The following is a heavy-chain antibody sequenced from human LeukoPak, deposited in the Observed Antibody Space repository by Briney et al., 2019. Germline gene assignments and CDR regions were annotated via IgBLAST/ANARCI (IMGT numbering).Heavy chain of an antibody. Sequence: PSETLSLTCTVSGGSISSYYWSWIRQPPGKGPEWIGYIYYSGSTNYNPSLKSRVTISVDTSKNQFSLKLSSVTAADTAVYYCARQVGSYFYYYFDYWGQGTLVTVSS. CDR1: GGSISSYY. D-gene: IGHD1-26*01. CDR3: ARQVGSYFYYYFDY. V-gene: IGHV4-59*08. CDR2: IYYSGST. J-gene: IGHJ4*02.